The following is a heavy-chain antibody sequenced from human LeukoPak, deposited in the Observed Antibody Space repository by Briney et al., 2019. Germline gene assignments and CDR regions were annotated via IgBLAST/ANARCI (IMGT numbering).Heavy chain of an antibody. V-gene: IGHV3-33*01. J-gene: IGHJ4*02. CDR3: ARDLSFGSLDF. CDR2: MWYDGSRE. D-gene: IGHD1-26*01. CDR1: GFILSTHG. Sequence: GGSLRLSCAASGFILSTHGTHWVRQAPGKGLEWVAGMWYDGSREDYADSVKGRFTISRDMSKNTLNLQMNSLRVEDTAMFYCARDLSFGSLDFRGQGTLVTVSS.